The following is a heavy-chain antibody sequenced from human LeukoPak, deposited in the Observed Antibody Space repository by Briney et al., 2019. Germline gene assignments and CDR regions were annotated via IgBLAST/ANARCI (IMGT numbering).Heavy chain of an antibody. CDR1: GFTFSSYS. CDR3: ARDLQAIRHFDY. V-gene: IGHV3-21*01. Sequence: PGGSLRLSCAASGFTFSSYSMNWVRQAPGKGLEWVSSISSSSSYIYYTDSVKGRFIISRDNARNSLYLQMNSLRAEDTAVYYCARDLQAIRHFDYWGQGTLVTVSS. CDR2: ISSSSSYI. J-gene: IGHJ4*02.